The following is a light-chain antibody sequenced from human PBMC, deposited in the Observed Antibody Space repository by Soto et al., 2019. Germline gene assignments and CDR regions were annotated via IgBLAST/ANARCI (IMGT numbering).Light chain of an antibody. Sequence: QSVLTQPPSASGSPGQSVTISCTGTSSDVGGYNSVSWYQHHPGKAPKLMIYEVSKWPSGVPDRFSGSKSANTASLTVSGLQAEDEADYYCSSYAGSNNYVFGTGTKLTVL. J-gene: IGLJ1*01. CDR1: SSDVGGYNS. CDR2: EVS. V-gene: IGLV2-8*01. CDR3: SSYAGSNNYV.